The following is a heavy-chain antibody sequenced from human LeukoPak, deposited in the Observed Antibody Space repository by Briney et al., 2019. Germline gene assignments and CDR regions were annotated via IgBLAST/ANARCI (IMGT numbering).Heavy chain of an antibody. CDR1: GDTFSSYA. CDR3: ASTRWQNFYFDY. J-gene: IGHJ4*02. Sequence: ASVKVSCKASGDTFSSYAISWVRQAPGQGLEWMGGIIPIFGTANYVQKFQGRVTITADESTSTAYMELSSLRSEDTAVYYCASTRWQNFYFDYWGQGTLVTVSS. CDR2: IIPIFGTA. V-gene: IGHV1-69*13. D-gene: IGHD5-24*01.